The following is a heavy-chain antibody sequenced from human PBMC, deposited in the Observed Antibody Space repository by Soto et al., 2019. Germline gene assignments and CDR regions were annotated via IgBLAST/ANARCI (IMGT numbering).Heavy chain of an antibody. V-gene: IGHV4-38-2*02. D-gene: IGHD6-19*01. CDR3: AKDRVAVAVRGYFDS. Sequence: ASETLSLTCAVSGYSISSGYYWGWIRQPPGKGLEWIGSIYHSGSTYYNPSLKSRVTISVDTSKNQFSLKLSSVTAADTAVYYCAKDRVAVAVRGYFDSWGQGALVTVSS. CDR1: GYSISSGYY. J-gene: IGHJ4*02. CDR2: IYHSGST.